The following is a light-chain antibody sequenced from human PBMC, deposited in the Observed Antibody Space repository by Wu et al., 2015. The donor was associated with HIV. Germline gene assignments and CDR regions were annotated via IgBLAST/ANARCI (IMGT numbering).Light chain of an antibody. CDR3: QQYVSYSAWT. Sequence: DIQMTQSPSSVSASVGDRVTITCRASQDISIWLAWYQQKPGKAPKLLIYAASNLQSGVPSRFSGSGSGTDFSLTITSLQPEDFATYYCQQYVSYSAWTFGLGTKVEIK. CDR1: QDISIW. CDR2: AAS. V-gene: IGKV1-12*01. J-gene: IGKJ1*01.